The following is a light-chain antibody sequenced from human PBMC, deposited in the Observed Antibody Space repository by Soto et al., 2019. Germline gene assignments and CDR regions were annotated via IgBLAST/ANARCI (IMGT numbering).Light chain of an antibody. CDR1: SSYIGGYNS. J-gene: IGLJ3*02. Sequence: QSALTQPPSSSGSPGQSVTISCTGTSSYIGGYNSVSWYQQHPGKAPKLMIYEVNKRPLGVPERFSGSKSGNTASLTVSGLQADDEADYYCSSSAGTNSFVLFGGGTKLTVL. CDR2: EVN. V-gene: IGLV2-8*01. CDR3: SSSAGTNSFVL.